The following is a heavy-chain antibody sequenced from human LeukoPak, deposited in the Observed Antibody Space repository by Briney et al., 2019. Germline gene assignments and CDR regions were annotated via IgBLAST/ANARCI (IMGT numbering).Heavy chain of an antibody. CDR3: ARCRGGRCDYFDY. CDR2: IHYSGNT. Sequence: SETLSLTCTVSGGSISSRSHYWGWIRQPPGKGLEWIGSIHYSGNTYYNPSLKSRVTISVDTSKNQFSLKLSSVTAADTAVYYCARCRGGRCDYFDYWGQGTLVTVSS. CDR1: GGSISSRSHY. D-gene: IGHD3-16*01. J-gene: IGHJ4*02. V-gene: IGHV4-39*07.